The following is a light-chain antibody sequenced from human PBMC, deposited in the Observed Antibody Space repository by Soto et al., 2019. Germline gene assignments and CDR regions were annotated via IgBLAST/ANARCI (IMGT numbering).Light chain of an antibody. J-gene: IGLJ1*01. CDR3: SSYTSSSILYV. Sequence: QSALTQPASVSGSPGQSIAISCTGTSSDVGGYNFVSWYQQHPGKAPKLLIYDVTNRPSGVSNRFSGSKSDNTASLTISGLQAEDEADYYCSSYTSSSILYVFGTGTKVTVL. CDR2: DVT. CDR1: SSDVGGYNF. V-gene: IGLV2-14*03.